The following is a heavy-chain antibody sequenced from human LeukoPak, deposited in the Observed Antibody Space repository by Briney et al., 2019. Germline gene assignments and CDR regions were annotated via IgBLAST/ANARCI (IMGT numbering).Heavy chain of an antibody. J-gene: IGHJ3*02. Sequence: GASVKVSCKASGGTFSRYAISWVRQAPGQGLEWMGRIIPIFGTANYAQKFQGRVTVTTDESTSTAYMELSSLRSEDTAVYYCARDQEAHYYGSGSSLYIWGQGTMVTVSS. CDR1: GGTFSRYA. CDR3: ARDQEAHYYGSGSSLYI. D-gene: IGHD3-10*01. CDR2: IIPIFGTA. V-gene: IGHV1-69*05.